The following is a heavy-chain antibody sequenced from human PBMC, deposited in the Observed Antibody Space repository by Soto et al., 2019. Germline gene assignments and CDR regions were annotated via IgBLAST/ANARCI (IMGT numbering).Heavy chain of an antibody. J-gene: IGHJ5*02. CDR1: GFTFGIYS. Sequence: EVQLVESGGGLVQRGGSLRLSCAASGFTFGIYSMNWVRQAPGKGLEWISYINGSSSTMYYADSVKGRFIISRDNADNSLYLQMNSLRDADTAVYYCARGDRVRCSGDRCSSDGLFLSWGQGTLVTVSS. CDR2: INGSSSTM. CDR3: ARGDRVRCSGDRCSSDGLFLS. D-gene: IGHD2-15*01. V-gene: IGHV3-48*02.